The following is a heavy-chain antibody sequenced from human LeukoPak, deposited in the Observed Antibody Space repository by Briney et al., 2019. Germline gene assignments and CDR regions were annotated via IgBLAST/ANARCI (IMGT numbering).Heavy chain of an antibody. CDR3: ARGGSGWYKVDYFDY. CDR1: GGSFSGYY. CDR2: INHSGST. J-gene: IGHJ4*02. Sequence: SETLSLTCAVYGGSFSGYYWSWIRQPPGKGLEWIGEINHSGSTNYNPSLKSRVTISVDTSKNQFSLKLSTVTAADTAVYYCARGGSGWYKVDYFDYWGQGTLVTVSS. D-gene: IGHD6-19*01. V-gene: IGHV4-34*01.